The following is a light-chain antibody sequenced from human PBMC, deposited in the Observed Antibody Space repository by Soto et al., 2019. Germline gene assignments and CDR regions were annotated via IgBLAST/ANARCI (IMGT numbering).Light chain of an antibody. J-gene: IGLJ7*01. CDR1: SSNIGAGYD. CDR3: QSYDTGLRTV. Sequence: QSVLTQPPSVSGAPGQRVTISCTGSSSNIGAGYDVHWYQQLPGTAPKLLIYVNSNRPSGVPDRFSGSKSGTSASLAITGLQAEDEADYYCQSYDTGLRTVFGGGTQLTVL. V-gene: IGLV1-40*01. CDR2: VNS.